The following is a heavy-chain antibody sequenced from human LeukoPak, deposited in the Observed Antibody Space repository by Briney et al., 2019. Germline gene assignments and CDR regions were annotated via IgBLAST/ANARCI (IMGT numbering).Heavy chain of an antibody. Sequence: SETLSLTCTVSGGSISSYYWSWIRQPPGKGLEWIGYIYYSGSTNYNPSLKSRVTISVDTSKDQFSLKLSSVTAADTAVYYCARDRYSYGLFDYWGQGTLVTVSS. J-gene: IGHJ4*02. V-gene: IGHV4-59*01. CDR3: ARDRYSYGLFDY. CDR2: IYYSGST. D-gene: IGHD5-18*01. CDR1: GGSISSYY.